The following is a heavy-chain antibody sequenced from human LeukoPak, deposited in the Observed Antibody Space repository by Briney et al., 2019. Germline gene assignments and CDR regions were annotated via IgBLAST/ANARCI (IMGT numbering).Heavy chain of an antibody. D-gene: IGHD3-10*01. CDR3: ASGLWFGESYYFYY. Sequence: SETLSLTSTVSGGSISSYYWSRIRLPPGKGLEWTGCIYYSGSTKYNPSLKSRVTISVDTSKKQFSLKLSSVTAADTAVYYCASGLWFGESYYFYYSGQGTLVTVSS. J-gene: IGHJ4*02. V-gene: IGHV4-59*01. CDR1: GGSISSYY. CDR2: IYYSGST.